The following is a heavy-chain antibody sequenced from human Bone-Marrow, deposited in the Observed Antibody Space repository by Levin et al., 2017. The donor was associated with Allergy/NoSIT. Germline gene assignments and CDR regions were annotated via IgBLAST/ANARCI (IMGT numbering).Heavy chain of an antibody. Sequence: PGGSLRLSCAPSGFTFSSYAMFWVRQAPGKGLEWVSSISYDGRHQYYADSVKGRFTISRDNSRNTLYLQMNSLRPEDTSLYLCEREGDNNMWYRFEFWGQGTLVTVSS. J-gene: IGHJ4*02. D-gene: IGHD2-15*01. CDR2: ISYDGRHQ. CDR3: EREGDNNMWYRFEF. V-gene: IGHV3-30*04. CDR1: GFTFSSYA.